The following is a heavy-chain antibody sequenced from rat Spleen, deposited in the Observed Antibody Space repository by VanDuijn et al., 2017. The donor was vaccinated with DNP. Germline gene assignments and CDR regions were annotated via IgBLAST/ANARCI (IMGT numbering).Heavy chain of an antibody. CDR3: ARHGEVHLRYAMDA. J-gene: IGHJ4*01. CDR1: GFRFNKYW. Sequence: EVQLVESGGGLVQPGRSLKLSCVASGFRFNKYWITWIRQVPGKGLEWFASITSSGSDTYYPDSVKGRFTISRDNAKSTLYLQMDSLRSEETATYYCARHGEVHLRYAMDAWGQGTSVTVSS. D-gene: IGHD1-5*01. V-gene: IGHV5-31*01. CDR2: ITSSGSDT.